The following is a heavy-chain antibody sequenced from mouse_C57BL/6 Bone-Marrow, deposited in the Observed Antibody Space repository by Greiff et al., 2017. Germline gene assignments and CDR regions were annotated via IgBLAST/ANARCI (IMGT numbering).Heavy chain of an antibody. V-gene: IGHV5-2*03. CDR3: ARRGNYEGYFDV. Sequence: EVKVEESGGGLVQPGESLKLSCESNEYEFPSHDMSWVRKTPEKRLELVAAINSDGGSTYYPDTMERRFIISRDTTTKTLYLQMSSLRSEDTALYYCARRGNYEGYFDVWGTGTTVTVSS. CDR2: INSDGGST. J-gene: IGHJ1*03. D-gene: IGHD2-1*01. CDR1: EYEFPSHD.